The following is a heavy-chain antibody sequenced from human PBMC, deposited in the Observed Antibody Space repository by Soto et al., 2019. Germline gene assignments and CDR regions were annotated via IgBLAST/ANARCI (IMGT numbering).Heavy chain of an antibody. Sequence: QITLKESGPTMVKPTQTLTLTCTFSGFSLATSGLGVGWVRQPPGKALEWLALIYWDDDKRYSSSLKSRINITMGTSRNQVVFTMTNVDPVETATYYCAHTTVTVYGFEVWGQGTMVVVSS. V-gene: IGHV2-5*02. CDR3: AHTTVTVYGFEV. J-gene: IGHJ3*01. CDR1: GFSLATSGLG. D-gene: IGHD4-17*01. CDR2: IYWDDDK.